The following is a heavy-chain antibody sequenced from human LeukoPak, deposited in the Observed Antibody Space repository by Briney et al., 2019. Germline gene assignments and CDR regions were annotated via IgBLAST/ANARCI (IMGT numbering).Heavy chain of an antibody. CDR1: RFTFSSSA. CDR2: ISGSGGTT. J-gene: IGHJ4*02. D-gene: IGHD5-18*01. Sequence: GGSLRLSCAASRFTFSSSAMTWVRQAPGKGLEWVSPISGSGGTTYYADSVKGRFTISRDNSKNTLYLQMNSLRAEDTAVYYCAKGTRRYSYGPDSRFDYWGQGTLVTVSS. V-gene: IGHV3-23*01. CDR3: AKGTRRYSYGPDSRFDY.